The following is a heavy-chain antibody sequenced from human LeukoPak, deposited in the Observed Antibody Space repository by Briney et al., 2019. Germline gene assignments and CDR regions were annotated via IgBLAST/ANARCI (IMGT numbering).Heavy chain of an antibody. CDR1: GFTFSTYG. CDR2: ISSSSNSI. CDR3: ARDTWDDVSGFSGDY. J-gene: IGHJ4*02. Sequence: GGSLILSCAASGFTFSTYGMNWVRQAPGKGLEWLSYISSSSNSIYYADSVKGRFTISRDNAKNPLYLQMNSLRDEDTAVYYCARDTWDDVSGFSGDYWGRGTLVTVSS. V-gene: IGHV3-48*02. D-gene: IGHD3-22*01.